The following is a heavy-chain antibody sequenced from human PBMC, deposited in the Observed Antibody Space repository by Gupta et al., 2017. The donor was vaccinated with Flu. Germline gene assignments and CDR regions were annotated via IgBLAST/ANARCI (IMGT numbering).Heavy chain of an antibody. V-gene: IGHV3-33*06. Sequence: QVQLVESGGGVVQPGRSLRLSCEAAGFNFGRSGMHWVRQTPDKGLEWVAVLWFDGSKEYYADSVKGRFTISRDNSQNMLYLQMNSLRVEDTAKYYCAKAETGTTWFVYYYGMDVWGLGTTVTVSS. CDR3: AKAETGTTWFVYYYGMDV. J-gene: IGHJ6*02. D-gene: IGHD1-7*01. CDR2: LWFDGSKE. CDR1: GFNFGRSG.